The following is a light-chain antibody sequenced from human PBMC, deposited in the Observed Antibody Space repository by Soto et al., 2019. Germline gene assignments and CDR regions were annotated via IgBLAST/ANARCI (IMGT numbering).Light chain of an antibody. V-gene: IGKV3-11*01. CDR1: QSVSSY. CDR2: DAS. CDR3: QQYNKWLLT. J-gene: IGKJ1*01. Sequence: EIVLTQSPATLSLSPEERATLSCRASQSVSSYLAWYQQKPGQAPRLLIYDASNRATGIPARFSGSGSGTDFTLTISSLEPEDVAVYFCQQYNKWLLTFGQGTKVDTK.